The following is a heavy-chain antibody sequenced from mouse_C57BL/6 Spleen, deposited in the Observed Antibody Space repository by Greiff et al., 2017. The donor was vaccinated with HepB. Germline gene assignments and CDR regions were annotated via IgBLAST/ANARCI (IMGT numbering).Heavy chain of an antibody. CDR3: ARAYYGNYEAMDY. CDR2: IYPGDGDT. V-gene: IGHV1-80*01. J-gene: IGHJ4*01. CDR1: GYAFSSYW. D-gene: IGHD2-10*01. Sequence: VQLQQSGAELVKPGASVKISCKASGYAFSSYWMNWVKQRPGKGLEWIRQIYPGDGDTNYNGKFKGKATLTADKSSSTAYMQLSSLTSEDSAVYFCARAYYGNYEAMDYWGQGTSVTVSS.